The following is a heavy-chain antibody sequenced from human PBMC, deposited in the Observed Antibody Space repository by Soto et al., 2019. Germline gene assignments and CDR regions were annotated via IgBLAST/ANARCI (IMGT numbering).Heavy chain of an antibody. V-gene: IGHV4-34*01. CDR2: INHSGST. CDR3: ARSYYDSSGYYYVGFDY. Sequence: QVQLQQWGAGLLKPSETLSLTCAVYGGSFSGYYWSWIRQPPGKGLEWIGEINHSGSTNYNPSLKSRVTISVDPSKNQFSLKLSSVTAADTAVYYCARSYYDSSGYYYVGFDYWGQGTLVTVSS. CDR1: GGSFSGYY. D-gene: IGHD3-22*01. J-gene: IGHJ4*02.